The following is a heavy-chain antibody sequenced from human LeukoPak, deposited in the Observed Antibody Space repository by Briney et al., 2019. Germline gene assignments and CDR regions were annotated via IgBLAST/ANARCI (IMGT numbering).Heavy chain of an antibody. CDR3: AREYSAFDY. Sequence: PSETLSLTCTVSGDPISSYSNYKWSWIRQPPGKGLEWIGYIYYHGSTNYNPSLKSRDTFSVDTSKNQCSLKLSSVTAADTAVYYCAREYSAFDYWGQGTLVTVSS. V-gene: IGHV4-61*01. CDR2: IYYHGST. D-gene: IGHD6-13*01. CDR1: GDPISSYSNYK. J-gene: IGHJ4*02.